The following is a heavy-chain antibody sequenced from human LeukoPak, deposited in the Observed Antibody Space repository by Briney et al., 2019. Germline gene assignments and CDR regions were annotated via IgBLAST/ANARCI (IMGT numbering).Heavy chain of an antibody. Sequence: GGSLRLSCAASGFTFRDYAMNWVRQAPGKGLEWVSYISSSGVTTYYVDAVKGRFTISRDNVKNSLYLQMNSLRDEDTAMYYCATLNTRDGFDVWGQGTLVNVSP. V-gene: IGHV3-48*02. D-gene: IGHD2-15*01. J-gene: IGHJ3*01. CDR1: GFTFRDYA. CDR2: ISSSGVTT. CDR3: ATLNTRDGFDV.